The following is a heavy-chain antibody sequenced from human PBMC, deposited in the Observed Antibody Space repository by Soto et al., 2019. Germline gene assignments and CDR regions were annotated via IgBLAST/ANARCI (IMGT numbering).Heavy chain of an antibody. CDR2: INPKSGVT. V-gene: IGHV1-2*02. J-gene: IGHJ5*02. CDR3: ATDQRGGRYSDNRMYYYTGGKWFDP. CDR1: GYPFPAYY. Sequence: GASVKASCKASGYPFPAYYIHWVRQAPGQGLEWMGWINPKSGVTEYAQKFQGRVPMTRDTSITTTYMDLGSLIPDDTAVYYCATDQRGGRYSDNRMYYYTGGKWFDPWGQGTLVTVSS. D-gene: IGHD3-10*01.